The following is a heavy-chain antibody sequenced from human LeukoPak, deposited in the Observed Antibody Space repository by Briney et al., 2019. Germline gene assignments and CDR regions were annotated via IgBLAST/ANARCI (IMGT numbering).Heavy chain of an antibody. V-gene: IGHV1-58*01. J-gene: IGHJ6*02. D-gene: IGHD3-16*02. CDR2: IVVGSGNT. CDR1: GFTFTSSA. CDR3: ARDPPVWGSYRYYYYYGMDV. Sequence: GASVKVSCKASGFTFTSSAVTWVRQARGQRPEWIGWIVVGSGNTDYAQKFQGRVTITADKSTSTAYMELSSLRSEDTAVYYCARDPPVWGSYRYYYYYGMDVWGQGTTVTVSS.